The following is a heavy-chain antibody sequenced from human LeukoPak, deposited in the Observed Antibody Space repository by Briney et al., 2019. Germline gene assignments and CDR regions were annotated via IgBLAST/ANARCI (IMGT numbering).Heavy chain of an antibody. D-gene: IGHD3-10*01. V-gene: IGHV4-34*01. CDR1: GGSLNDHL. Sequence: PSETLSLTCAVYGGSLNDHLWSWIRQPPGQGLEWIGEVGHSGTTNYNPSLKSRVTISVDTSKNQFSLKLTSVTAADTAVYYCARELISSRAAFDTWGQGTVVTVSS. CDR3: ARELISSRAAFDT. CDR2: VGHSGTT. J-gene: IGHJ3*02.